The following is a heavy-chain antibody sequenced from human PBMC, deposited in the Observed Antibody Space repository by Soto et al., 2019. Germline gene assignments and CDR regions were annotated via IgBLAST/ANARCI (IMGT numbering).Heavy chain of an antibody. D-gene: IGHD1-26*01. J-gene: IGHJ5*02. Sequence: LSLTCTVSGGSISSYYWSWIRQPPGKGLEWIGYIYYSGSTNYNPSLKSRVTISVDTSKNQFSLKLSSVTAADTAVYYCALRRDSAWFDPWGQGALVTVSS. CDR2: IYYSGST. CDR3: ALRRDSAWFDP. CDR1: GGSISSYY. V-gene: IGHV4-59*08.